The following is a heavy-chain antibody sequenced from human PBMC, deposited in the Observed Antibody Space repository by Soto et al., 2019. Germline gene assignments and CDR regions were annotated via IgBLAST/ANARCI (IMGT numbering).Heavy chain of an antibody. CDR1: GFSVSANY. D-gene: IGHD3-16*01. CDR2: IYSGGST. J-gene: IGHJ4*02. Sequence: EVHLVESGGGLIQPGGSLRLSCAASGFSVSANYMSWVRQAPGKGLEWVSAIYSGGSTVYADSVRGRFTISRDTSKNTLYLQMSSLRSQDTAVYSCARESSRWGSDAAHWGQGALVTVPP. CDR3: ARESSRWGSDAAH. V-gene: IGHV3-53*01.